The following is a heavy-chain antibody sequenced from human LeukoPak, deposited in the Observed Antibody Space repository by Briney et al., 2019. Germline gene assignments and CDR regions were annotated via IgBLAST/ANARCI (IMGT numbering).Heavy chain of an antibody. J-gene: IGHJ4*02. CDR2: IYPNSGGT. CDR1: AYTFTGYY. D-gene: IGHD1-26*01. V-gene: IGHV1-2*02. CDR3: ARIVLEGSGSWTPIEDY. Sequence: ASVKVSCKASAYTFTGYYMHWVRQAPGQGLEWMGWIYPNSGGTNYTQKFQGRVTMTRDTSISTAYMELSRLRSDDTAVYYCARIVLEGSGSWTPIEDYWGQGTLVTVSS.